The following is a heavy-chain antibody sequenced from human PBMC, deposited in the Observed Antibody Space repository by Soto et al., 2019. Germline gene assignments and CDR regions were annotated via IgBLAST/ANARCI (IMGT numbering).Heavy chain of an antibody. D-gene: IGHD6-19*01. CDR1: GGTFSSYA. CDR3: ASWFGYSSAFDY. Sequence: SVKVSCKSSGGTFSSYAIIWVRQAPGQGLEWMGGIIPIFGTANYAQKFQGRVTITADESTSTAYMELSSLRSEDTAVYYCASWFGYSSAFDYWGQGTLVTVSS. CDR2: IIPIFGTA. V-gene: IGHV1-69*13. J-gene: IGHJ4*02.